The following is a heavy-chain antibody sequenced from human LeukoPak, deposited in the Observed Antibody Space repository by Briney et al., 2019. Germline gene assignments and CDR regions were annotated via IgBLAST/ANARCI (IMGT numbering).Heavy chain of an antibody. J-gene: IGHJ4*02. Sequence: PGGSLRLSCAASGFTFSSYAMSWVRQAPGKGLEWVSAISGSGGSTYYADSVKGRFTISRDNSKNTLYLQINSLRAEDTAVYYCAKDGDYGDYMWYWGQGTLVTVSS. V-gene: IGHV3-23*01. D-gene: IGHD4-17*01. CDR1: GFTFSSYA. CDR3: AKDGDYGDYMWY. CDR2: ISGSGGST.